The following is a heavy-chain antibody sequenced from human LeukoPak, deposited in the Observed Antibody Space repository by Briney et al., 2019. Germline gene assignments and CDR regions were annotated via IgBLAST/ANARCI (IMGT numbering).Heavy chain of an antibody. Sequence: GGPLTLSCATSGFTFSSYAMTWVRQAPGKGLEWVSTISGSGDFSYYADSVRGRFTISRDNSKNTVYLQMNSLRGEDTALYYCAKVKGSSSTGNGMDVWGQGTTVTVSS. J-gene: IGHJ6*02. CDR2: ISGSGDFS. CDR1: GFTFSSYA. V-gene: IGHV3-23*01. CDR3: AKVKGSSSTGNGMDV. D-gene: IGHD6-13*01.